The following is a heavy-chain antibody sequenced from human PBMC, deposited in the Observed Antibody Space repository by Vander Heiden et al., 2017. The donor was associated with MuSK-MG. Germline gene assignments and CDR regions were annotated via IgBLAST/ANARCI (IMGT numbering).Heavy chain of an antibody. CDR2: ILHGGGT. Sequence: QLQLQESCPGLVKPSETLSLTCIVSRGPTSSSNYYWGWNRQPPGKGLEWIGSILHGGGTYYTPSIKSRVTISVDTSKNQFSLKLSSVTAADTAVYYCARLDYYSGSGSPDYWGQGILVTVSS. V-gene: IGHV4-39*01. J-gene: IGHJ4*02. CDR1: RGPTSSSNYY. D-gene: IGHD3-10*01. CDR3: ARLDYYSGSGSPDY.